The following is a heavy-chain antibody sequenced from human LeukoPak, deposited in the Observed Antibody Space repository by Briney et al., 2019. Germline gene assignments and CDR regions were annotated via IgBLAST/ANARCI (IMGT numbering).Heavy chain of an antibody. CDR2: IRQDESER. J-gene: IGHJ4*02. V-gene: IGHV3-7*01. CDR3: ATSSRGPAAFYFDY. Sequence: GGSLRLSCEGSGFSFSSYWMTWVRQLPGKGPEWVANIRQDESERYFADSVKGRFTISRDNAKNTLYLQMNSLRADDMAVYYCATSSRGPAAFYFDYWGQGTLVTVSS. D-gene: IGHD1-14*01. CDR1: GFSFSSYW.